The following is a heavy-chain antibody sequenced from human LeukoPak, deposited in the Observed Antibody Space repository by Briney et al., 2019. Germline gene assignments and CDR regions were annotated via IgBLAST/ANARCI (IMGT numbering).Heavy chain of an antibody. CDR2: ISAYNGNT. D-gene: IGHD4-17*01. Sequence: EASVKVSCKASGYTFTSYGISWVRQAPGQGLEWMGWISAYNGNTNYAQKLQGRVTMTTDTSTSTAYMELRSLRSDDTAVYYCARNDYGGHDAFDIWGQGTMVIVSS. J-gene: IGHJ3*02. V-gene: IGHV1-18*01. CDR3: ARNDYGGHDAFDI. CDR1: GYTFTSYG.